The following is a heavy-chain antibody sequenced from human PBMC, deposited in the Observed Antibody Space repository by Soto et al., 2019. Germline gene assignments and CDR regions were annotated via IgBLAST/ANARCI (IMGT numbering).Heavy chain of an antibody. D-gene: IGHD5-18*01. CDR1: GYTFTSYG. J-gene: IGHJ2*01. V-gene: IGHV1-18*01. CDR3: ARDRGYSYGFVGDFDL. Sequence: GASVKVTCKASGYTFTSYGISWVRQAPGQGLEWMGWISAYNGNTNYAQKLQGRVTMTTDTSTSTAYMELRSLRSDDTAVYYCARDRGYSYGFVGDFDLWGRGTLVTVSS. CDR2: ISAYNGNT.